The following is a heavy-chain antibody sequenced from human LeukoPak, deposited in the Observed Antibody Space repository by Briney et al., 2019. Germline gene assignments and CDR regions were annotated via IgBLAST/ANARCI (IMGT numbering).Heavy chain of an antibody. D-gene: IGHD3-9*01. CDR3: ARVDTLRYFDWLSLNDAFDI. Sequence: GASVKVSCKASGYTFTGYYMHWVRQAPGQGLEWMGWINPNSGGTNYAQKFQGRVTMTRDTSISTAYMELRSLRSDDTAVYYCARVDTLRYFDWLSLNDAFDIWGQGTMVTVSS. J-gene: IGHJ3*02. CDR2: INPNSGGT. CDR1: GYTFTGYY. V-gene: IGHV1-2*02.